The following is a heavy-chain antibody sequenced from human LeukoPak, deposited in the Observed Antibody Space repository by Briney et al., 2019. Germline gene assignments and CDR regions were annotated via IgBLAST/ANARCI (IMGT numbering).Heavy chain of an antibody. Sequence: SVKVSCKASGGTFSSSAISWVRQAPGQGLEWMGGIIPIFGTANYAQKFQGRVTITADESTSTAYMELSSLRSEDTAVYYCARLHGVDTAMVTGWFDPWGQGTLVTVSS. J-gene: IGHJ5*02. D-gene: IGHD5-18*01. V-gene: IGHV1-69*01. CDR3: ARLHGVDTAMVTGWFDP. CDR2: IIPIFGTA. CDR1: GGTFSSSA.